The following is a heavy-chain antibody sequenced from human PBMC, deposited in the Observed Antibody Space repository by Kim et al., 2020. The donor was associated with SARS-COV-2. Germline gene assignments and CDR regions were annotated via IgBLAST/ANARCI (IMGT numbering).Heavy chain of an antibody. D-gene: IGHD3-10*01. CDR1: GFTFSAYA. CDR2: LSSNGAST. Sequence: GGSLRLSCSASGFTFSAYAMHWVRQAPGKGLEYVSGLSSNGASTFYADSVKDRFTISRDNSKNTLHLQTSSLRTEDTAVYFCVRDGGRLLWFGEIWGQGTLVTVSS. CDR3: VRDGGRLLWFGEI. V-gene: IGHV3-64D*09. J-gene: IGHJ4*02.